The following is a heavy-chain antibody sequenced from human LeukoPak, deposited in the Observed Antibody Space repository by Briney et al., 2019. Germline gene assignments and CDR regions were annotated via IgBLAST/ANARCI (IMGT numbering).Heavy chain of an antibody. CDR1: GGSISSYY. V-gene: IGHV4-4*07. CDR3: ARPLYSGYENNWFDP. J-gene: IGHJ5*02. D-gene: IGHD5-12*01. CDR2: IYTSGST. Sequence: SETLSLTCTVSGGSISSYYWSWIRQPAGKGLEWIGRIYTSGSTNYNPSLKSRVTMSVDTSKNQFSLKLSSVTAADTAVYYCARPLYSGYENNWFDPWARAPWSPSPQ.